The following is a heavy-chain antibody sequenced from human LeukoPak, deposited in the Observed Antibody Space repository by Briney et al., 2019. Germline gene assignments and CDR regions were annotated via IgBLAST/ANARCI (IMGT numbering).Heavy chain of an antibody. Sequence: PGGSLRLSCAASGFTFSRYSMNWVRQAPGKGLDWVSCISSSSRYISYADSVKGRFTISRDNAKNSLYLQMNSLRAEDTAVYYCARLTVATNEDYWGQGTLVTVSS. D-gene: IGHD5-12*01. CDR2: ISSSSRYI. CDR1: GFTFSRYS. CDR3: ARLTVATNEDY. V-gene: IGHV3-21*01. J-gene: IGHJ4*02.